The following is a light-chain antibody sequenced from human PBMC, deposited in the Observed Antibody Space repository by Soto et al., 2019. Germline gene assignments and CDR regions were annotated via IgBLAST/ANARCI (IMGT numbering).Light chain of an antibody. Sequence: QSVLTQPASVSGSPGQSITISCTGPSSDVGSYNIVSWYQQYPGKAPKLIIFEVFKRPSGVSHRFSGSKSGNTASLTISGLQAEDEANYYCCSYAGRATYVFGGGTKVTVL. V-gene: IGLV2-23*02. CDR1: SSDVGSYNI. J-gene: IGLJ1*01. CDR2: EVF. CDR3: CSYAGRATYV.